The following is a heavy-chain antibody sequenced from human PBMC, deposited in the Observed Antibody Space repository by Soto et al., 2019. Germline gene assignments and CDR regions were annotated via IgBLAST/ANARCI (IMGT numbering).Heavy chain of an antibody. CDR1: GGSISTYY. J-gene: IGHJ3*01. CDR2: IDYSGSI. D-gene: IGHD6-13*01. CDR3: ARDRIAADGTEVAFDF. Sequence: QVQLQESGPGLVKPSETLSLSCTVSGGSISTYYWSWIRQPPGKGLEWIAYIDYSGSIKYNPSLKSRVTISVDTSKNQISLKLSSVTAADTAVYYCARDRIAADGTEVAFDFWDQGTMVTVSS. V-gene: IGHV4-59*01.